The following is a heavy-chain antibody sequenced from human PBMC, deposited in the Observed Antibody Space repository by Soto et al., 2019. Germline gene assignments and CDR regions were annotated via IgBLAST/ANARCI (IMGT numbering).Heavy chain of an antibody. CDR2: SYWDDDK. CDR3: VHTSGSGNSACFDY. CDR1: GFSLSTSRVG. D-gene: IGHD3-10*01. V-gene: IGHV2-5*02. Sequence: QITLKESGPTLVKPTQTLTLTCTFSGFSLSTSRVGVGWIRQPPGKALEWLALSYWDDDKRYSPSLKNGLTITKDTSKNQVVLTMTNADPVDTATYYCVHTSGSGNSACFDYWGQGTLVTVSS. J-gene: IGHJ4*02.